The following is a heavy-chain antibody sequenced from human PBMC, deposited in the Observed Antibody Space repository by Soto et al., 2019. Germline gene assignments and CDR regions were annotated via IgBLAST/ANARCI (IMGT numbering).Heavy chain of an antibody. V-gene: IGHV3-23*01. Sequence: EVQLLESGGGLVQPGGSLRLSCAASGFTFSSYAMSWVRQAPGKGLEWVSAISGSGGSTYYADSVKGRFTISRDNSKNTLYLQMSSLTAEDTAVYYGAKGPHNLAYCGCDCSTLGDYWGQGTLVTVSS. CDR3: AKGPHNLAYCGCDCSTLGDY. J-gene: IGHJ4*02. CDR2: ISGSGGST. CDR1: GFTFSSYA. D-gene: IGHD2-21*02.